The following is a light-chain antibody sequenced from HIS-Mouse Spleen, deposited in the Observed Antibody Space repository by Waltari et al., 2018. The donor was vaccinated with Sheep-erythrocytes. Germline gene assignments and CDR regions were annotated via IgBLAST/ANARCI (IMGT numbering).Light chain of an antibody. CDR2: AAS. J-gene: IGKJ4*01. CDR1: QSISSY. Sequence: DIQMTQSPSSLSASVGDRVTIPCRASQSISSYLNWYQQKPGKPTKLLIYAASSLQSGVPSRFSGSGSGTDFTLTISSLQPEDFATYYCQQSYSTPPLTFGGGTKVEIK. CDR3: QQSYSTPPLT. V-gene: IGKV1-39*01.